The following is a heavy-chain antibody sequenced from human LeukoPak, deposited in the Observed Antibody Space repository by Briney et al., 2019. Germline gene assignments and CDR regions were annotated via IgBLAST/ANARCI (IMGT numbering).Heavy chain of an antibody. CDR2: INHSGST. J-gene: IGHJ4*02. Sequence: SETLSLTCAVYGGSFSGYYWSWIRQPPGKGLEWIGEINHSGSTNYNPSLKSRVTISVDTSKNQFSLKLSSVTAADTAVYYCARIGYSYGSKSTFNYWGQGTLVTVSS. CDR3: ARIGYSYGSKSTFNY. D-gene: IGHD5-18*01. V-gene: IGHV4-34*01. CDR1: GGSFSGYY.